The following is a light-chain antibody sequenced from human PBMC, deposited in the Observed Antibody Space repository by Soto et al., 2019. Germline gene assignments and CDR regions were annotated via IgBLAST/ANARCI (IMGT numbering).Light chain of an antibody. CDR2: RDN. Sequence: QSVLTQPPSASGTPGQRVAISCSGGSSDIGSNPVNWYLHLPGAAPKLLIYRDNQQPSGVPDRFSGSKSGTSASLTISGLQSEDEADYFCSAWDDSIYGPVFGGGTKVTVL. J-gene: IGLJ2*01. CDR1: SSDIGSNP. V-gene: IGLV1-44*01. CDR3: SAWDDSIYGPV.